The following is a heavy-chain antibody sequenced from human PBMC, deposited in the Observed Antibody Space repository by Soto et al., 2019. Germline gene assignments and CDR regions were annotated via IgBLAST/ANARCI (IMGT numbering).Heavy chain of an antibody. CDR1: GYTFTSYG. CDR3: ARDGSGSGWYFGFDP. Sequence: ASVKVSCKASGYTFTSYGISWVRQAPGQGLEWMGWISAYNGNTNYAQKLPGRVTMTTDTSTSTAYMELRSLRTDDTAVYYCARDGSGSGWYFGFDPWGQGTLDTVSS. D-gene: IGHD6-19*01. CDR2: ISAYNGNT. J-gene: IGHJ5*02. V-gene: IGHV1-18*01.